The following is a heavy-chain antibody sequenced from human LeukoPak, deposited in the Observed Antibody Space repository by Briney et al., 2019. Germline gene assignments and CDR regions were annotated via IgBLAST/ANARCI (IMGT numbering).Heavy chain of an antibody. J-gene: IGHJ6*02. CDR3: ARGPPAKPGTGYYYGMDV. CDR2: INHSGST. V-gene: IGHV4-34*01. D-gene: IGHD2-2*01. CDR1: GGSFSGYY. Sequence: SETLSLTCAVYGGSFSGYYWSWIRQPPGKGLKWIGEINHSGSTNYNPSLKSRVTISVDMSKNQFSLKLSSVTAADTAVCYCARGPPAKPGTGYYYGMDVWGQGTTVTVSS.